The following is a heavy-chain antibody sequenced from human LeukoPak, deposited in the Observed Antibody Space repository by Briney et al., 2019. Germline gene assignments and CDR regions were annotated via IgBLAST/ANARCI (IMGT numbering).Heavy chain of an antibody. Sequence: ASVKVSCKASGYTFTGYYMHWVRQAPGQGLEWMGWINPNSGGTNYAQKFQGRVTMTRDTSISTAYMELSRLRSDDTAVYYCTRVLRWDLYYFDYWGQGTLVTVSS. J-gene: IGHJ4*02. CDR2: INPNSGGT. D-gene: IGHD2-21*01. CDR3: TRVLRWDLYYFDY. CDR1: GYTFTGYY. V-gene: IGHV1-2*02.